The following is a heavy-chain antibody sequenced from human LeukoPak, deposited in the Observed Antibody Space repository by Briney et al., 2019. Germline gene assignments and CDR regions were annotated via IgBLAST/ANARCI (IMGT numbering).Heavy chain of an antibody. CDR1: DDSISNNRYF. J-gene: IGHJ6*03. CDR3: ARTRFRIAAAGAYYYYYMDV. CDR2: INYSGRT. Sequence: PSETLSLTCTISDDSISNNRYFWAWIRQPPGKGLEWIGSINYSGRTYYNPFLKSRVTISVDTSKNQFSLKLSSVTAADTAVYYCARTRFRIAAAGAYYYYYMDVWGKGTTVTISS. V-gene: IGHV4-39*07. D-gene: IGHD6-13*01.